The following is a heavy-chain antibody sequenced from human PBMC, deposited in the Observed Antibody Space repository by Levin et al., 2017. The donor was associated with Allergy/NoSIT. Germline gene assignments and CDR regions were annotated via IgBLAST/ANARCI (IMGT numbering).Heavy chain of an antibody. CDR2: IWGDASTT. CDR3: TKDVKPDSGDDIDY. V-gene: IGHV3-23*01. CDR1: GFTFSTYS. J-gene: IGHJ4*02. Sequence: GGSLRLSCAASGFTFSTYSMGWVRQSPGKGLEWVSLIWGDASTTHYADSVKGRFTIPRDNSESIVYLQMNSLRAEDTAVYYCTKDVKPDSGDDIDYWGQGTLVTVSS. D-gene: IGHD5-12*01.